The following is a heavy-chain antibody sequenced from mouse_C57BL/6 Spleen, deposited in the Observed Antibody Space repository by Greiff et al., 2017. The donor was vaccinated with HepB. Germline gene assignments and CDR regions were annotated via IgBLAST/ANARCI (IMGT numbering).Heavy chain of an antibody. CDR2: IDPETGGT. CDR1: GYTFTDYE. V-gene: IGHV1-15*01. Sequence: QVQLQQSGAELVRPGASVTLSCKASGYTFTDYEMHWVKQTPVHGLEWIGAIDPETGGTAYNQKFKGKAILTADKSSSTAYMELRSLTSEDSAVYYCTRGEGQSYFDYWGQGTTLTVSS. D-gene: IGHD3-3*01. CDR3: TRGEGQSYFDY. J-gene: IGHJ2*01.